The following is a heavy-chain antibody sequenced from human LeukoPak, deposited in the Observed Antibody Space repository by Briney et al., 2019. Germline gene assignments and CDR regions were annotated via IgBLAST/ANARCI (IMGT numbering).Heavy chain of an antibody. V-gene: IGHV3-9*01. D-gene: IGHD3-9*01. J-gene: IGHJ6*02. CDR2: ISWNSGSI. CDR1: GFTFDDYA. CDR3: GRDTDGYYDILTGTEYYGMDV. Sequence: GRSLRLSCAASGFTFDDYAMHWVRQAPGKGLEWVSGISWNSGSIGYADSVKGRFTISRDNAKNSLYLQMNSLRAEDTALYYCGRDTDGYYDILTGTEYYGMDVWGQGTTVTVSS.